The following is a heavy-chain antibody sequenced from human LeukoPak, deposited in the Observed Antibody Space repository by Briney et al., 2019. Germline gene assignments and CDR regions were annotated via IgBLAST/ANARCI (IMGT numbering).Heavy chain of an antibody. V-gene: IGHV1-2*06. J-gene: IGHJ4*02. CDR1: GYTFTGYY. Sequence: ASVKVSCKASGYTFTGYYMHWVRQAPGQGLEWMGRINPNSGGTNYAQKFQGRVTMTRDTSISTAYMGLSRLRSDDTAVYYCARVDTAMVEPFDYWGQGTLVTVSS. D-gene: IGHD5-18*01. CDR2: INPNSGGT. CDR3: ARVDTAMVEPFDY.